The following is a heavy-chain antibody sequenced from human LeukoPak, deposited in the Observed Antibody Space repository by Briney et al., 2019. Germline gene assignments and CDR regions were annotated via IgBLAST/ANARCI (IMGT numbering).Heavy chain of an antibody. V-gene: IGHV3-21*01. Sequence: GGSLRLSCAASGFTFSSYSMNWVRQAPGKGLEWVSSISGSSSYIYYADSVKGRFTISRDNAKNSLYLQMNSLRAEDTAVYYCATGPKDYYYMDVWGKGTTVTVSS. J-gene: IGHJ6*03. CDR2: ISGSSSYI. CDR1: GFTFSSYS. CDR3: ATGPKDYYYMDV.